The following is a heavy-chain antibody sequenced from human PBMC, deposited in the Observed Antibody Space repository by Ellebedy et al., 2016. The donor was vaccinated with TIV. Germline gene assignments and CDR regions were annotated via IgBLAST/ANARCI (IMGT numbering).Heavy chain of an antibody. Sequence: GESLKISCAASGFTFSSYAMCWVRQAPGKGLEWISTISDSGSGTFFADSVKGRFTISRDNSRNTLYLQMNSLRAEDTAIYYRARDPVGVGPAFDVWGQGTMVTVSS. CDR1: GFTFSSYA. CDR2: ISDSGSGT. V-gene: IGHV3-23*01. CDR3: ARDPVGVGPAFDV. J-gene: IGHJ3*01. D-gene: IGHD4-23*01.